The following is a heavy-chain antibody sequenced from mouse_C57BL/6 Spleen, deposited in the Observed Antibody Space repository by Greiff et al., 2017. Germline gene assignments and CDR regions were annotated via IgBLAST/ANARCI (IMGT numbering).Heavy chain of an antibody. CDR1: GYTFTDYY. Sequence: QVQLKESGAELVRPGASVKLSCKASGYTFTDYYINWVKQRPGQGLEWIGRIYPGSGNTYYNEKFKGKATLTAEKSSSTAPMQLSSLTSEDSAVYFCARDSSDSHFDYWGQGTTLTVSS. V-gene: IGHV1-76*01. J-gene: IGHJ2*01. D-gene: IGHD3-2*02. CDR3: ARDSSDSHFDY. CDR2: IYPGSGNT.